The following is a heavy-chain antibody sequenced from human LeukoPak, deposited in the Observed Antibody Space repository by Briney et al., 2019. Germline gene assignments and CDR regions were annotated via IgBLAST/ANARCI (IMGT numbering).Heavy chain of an antibody. CDR2: IYSGGCT. CDR1: GGSISSGSNY. Sequence: PSETLSLTCTVSGGSISSGSNYWSWIRQPAGKGLEWIGRIYSGGCTNYNPSLKSRVTISIDTSKNQFSLKLNSVTAADSAMYYCARDDIVAPDSWGQGTLVTVSS. CDR3: ARDDIVAPDS. J-gene: IGHJ4*02. D-gene: IGHD5-12*01. V-gene: IGHV4-61*02.